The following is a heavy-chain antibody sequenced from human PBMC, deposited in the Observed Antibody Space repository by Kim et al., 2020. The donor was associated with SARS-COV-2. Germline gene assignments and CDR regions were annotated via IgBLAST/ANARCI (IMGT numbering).Heavy chain of an antibody. Sequence: SETLSLTCTVSGGSISSSSYYWGWIRQPPGKGLEWIGSIYYSGSTYYNPSLKSRVTISVDTSKNQFSLKLSSVTAADTAVYYCARLSQQLVCDYWGQGT. D-gene: IGHD6-13*01. CDR1: GGSISSSSYY. CDR2: IYYSGST. V-gene: IGHV4-39*01. CDR3: ARLSQQLVCDY. J-gene: IGHJ4*02.